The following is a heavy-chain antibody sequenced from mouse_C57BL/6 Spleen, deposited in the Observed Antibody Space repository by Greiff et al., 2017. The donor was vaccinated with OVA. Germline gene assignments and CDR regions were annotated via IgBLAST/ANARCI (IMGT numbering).Heavy chain of an antibody. Sequence: VQLQQSGAELVKPGASVKVSCKASGYTFTSYWMHWVKQRPGQGLEWIGRIHPSDSDTNYNHKFKGKATLTVDNSASTAYMQLSSLTAEDSSVYYGAISYYYGSSLYYFDYWGQGTTLTVSS. CDR3: AISYYYGSSLYYFDY. CDR2: IHPSDSDT. J-gene: IGHJ2*01. V-gene: IGHV1-74*01. D-gene: IGHD1-1*01. CDR1: GYTFTSYW.